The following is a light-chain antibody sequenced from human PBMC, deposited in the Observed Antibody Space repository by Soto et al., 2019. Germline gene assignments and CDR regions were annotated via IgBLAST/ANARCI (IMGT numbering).Light chain of an antibody. Sequence: EIVMTQSAASLSVSPGEGDSLXCRASQSISSHFVWYQQKPGQAPRLLIYGASTRAPGSPARFSGSGSGTEFTRTISSRQSEDFAVYYGQQYDYWPRTFGQGTKVDIK. CDR3: QQYDYWPRT. V-gene: IGKV3-15*01. CDR1: QSISSH. J-gene: IGKJ1*01. CDR2: GAS.